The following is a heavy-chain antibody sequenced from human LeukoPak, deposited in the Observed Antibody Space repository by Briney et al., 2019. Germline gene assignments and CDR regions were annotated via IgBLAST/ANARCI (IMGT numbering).Heavy chain of an antibody. D-gene: IGHD2-21*02. J-gene: IGHJ3*02. CDR1: GFTFSSYA. Sequence: GGSLRLSCAASGFTFSSYAMHWVRQAPGKGLEYVSAISSNGGSTYYANSVKGRFTISRDNSKNTLYLQMGSLRAEDMAVYYCARDPEFKNCGGDCYSEGDAFDIWGQGTMVTVSS. V-gene: IGHV3-64*01. CDR2: ISSNGGST. CDR3: ARDPEFKNCGGDCYSEGDAFDI.